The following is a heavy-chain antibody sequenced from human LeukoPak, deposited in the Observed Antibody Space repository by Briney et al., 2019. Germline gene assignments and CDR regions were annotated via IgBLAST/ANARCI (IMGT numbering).Heavy chain of an antibody. Sequence: GRSLRLSCAASGFTFSSYAMHWVRQAPGKGLEWVAVISYDGSNKYYADSVKGRFTISRDNSKNTLYLQMNSLRAEVTAVYYCASLGQGGSSDSDYWGQGTLVTVSS. V-gene: IGHV3-30-3*01. CDR1: GFTFSSYA. J-gene: IGHJ4*02. D-gene: IGHD1-26*01. CDR3: ASLGQGGSSDSDY. CDR2: ISYDGSNK.